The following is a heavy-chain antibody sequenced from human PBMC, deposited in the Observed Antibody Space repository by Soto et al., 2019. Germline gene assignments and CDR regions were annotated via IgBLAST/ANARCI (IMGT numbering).Heavy chain of an antibody. CDR3: ARQPAYYDILTGYHTYYYYGMDV. Sequence: SETLSLTCTVSGGSISSYYWSWIRRPPGKGLEWIGYIYYSGGTNYNPSLKSRVTISVDTSKNQFSLKLSSVTAADTAVYYCARQPAYYDILTGYHTYYYYGMDVWGQGTTVTVSS. V-gene: IGHV4-59*01. J-gene: IGHJ6*02. D-gene: IGHD3-9*01. CDR1: GGSISSYY. CDR2: IYYSGGT.